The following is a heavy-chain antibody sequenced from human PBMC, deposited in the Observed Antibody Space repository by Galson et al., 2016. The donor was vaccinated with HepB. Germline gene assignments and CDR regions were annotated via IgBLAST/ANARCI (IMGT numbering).Heavy chain of an antibody. CDR2: INHRGIT. D-gene: IGHD2-8*01. CDR3: AGGKWLDAFDI. Sequence: SETLSLTCAVYGGSFSGYYWSWILQPPGKGLEWIAEINHRGITNYNVSLRSRVTISLDTSKNHFSLNLTSVTAADTAVYFCAGGKWLDAFDIWGQGTTVTVSS. J-gene: IGHJ3*02. CDR1: GGSFSGYY. V-gene: IGHV4-34*01.